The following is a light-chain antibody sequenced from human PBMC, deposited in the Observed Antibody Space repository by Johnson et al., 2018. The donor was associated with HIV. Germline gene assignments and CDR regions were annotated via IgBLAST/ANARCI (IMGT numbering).Light chain of an antibody. J-gene: IGLJ1*01. V-gene: IGLV1-51*02. CDR2: ENN. CDR3: GTWDSGLNTYV. CDR1: SSNIGNNY. Sequence: PVLTQPPSVSAAPGQKVTISCSGSSSNIGNNYVSWYQQLPGTAPKVLIYENNKRPSGIPDRFSGSKSGTSATLGITGLQTGDEADYYCGTWDSGLNTYVFGTGTKVTAL.